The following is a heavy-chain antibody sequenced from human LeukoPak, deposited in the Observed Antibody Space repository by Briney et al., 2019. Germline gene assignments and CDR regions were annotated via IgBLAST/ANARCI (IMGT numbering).Heavy chain of an antibody. D-gene: IGHD2-2*01. V-gene: IGHV1-2*04. CDR3: ARDPSRYCSSTSCYPTAVDY. J-gene: IGHJ4*02. Sequence: ASVKVSCKASGYTFTGYYMHWVRQAPGQGLEWMGWINPNSGGTNYAQKFQGWVTMTRDTSISTAYMELSRLRSDDTAVYYCARDPSRYCSSTSCYPTAVDYWGQGTLVTVSS. CDR2: INPNSGGT. CDR1: GYTFTGYY.